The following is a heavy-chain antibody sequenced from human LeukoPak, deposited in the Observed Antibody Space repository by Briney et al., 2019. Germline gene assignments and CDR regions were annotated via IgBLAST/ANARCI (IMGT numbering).Heavy chain of an antibody. D-gene: IGHD1-7*01. CDR3: ARSSRELGGHAPWELMPPFDY. Sequence: SETLSLTCAVYGGSFSGYYWSWIRQPPGKGLEWIGEINHSGSTNYNPSLKSRVTISVDTSKNQFSLKLSSVTAADTAVYYCARSSRELGGHAPWELMPPFDYWGQGTLVTVSS. J-gene: IGHJ4*02. V-gene: IGHV4-34*01. CDR1: GGSFSGYY. CDR2: INHSGST.